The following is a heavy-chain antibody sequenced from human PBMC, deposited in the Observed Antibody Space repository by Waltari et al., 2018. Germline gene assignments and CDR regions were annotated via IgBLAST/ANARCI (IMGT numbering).Heavy chain of an antibody. Sequence: GGSLRVSCAASGFTFSSYAMSWVRQTPGKGLEWVSAISGSGGATYYADSVKGRFTISRDNSKNTLYLQMNSLRAGDTAVYYCAKDGIVGAATRSWGQGTLVTVSS. J-gene: IGHJ4*02. V-gene: IGHV3-23*01. CDR3: AKDGIVGAATRS. CDR1: GFTFSSYA. CDR2: ISGSGGAT. D-gene: IGHD1-26*01.